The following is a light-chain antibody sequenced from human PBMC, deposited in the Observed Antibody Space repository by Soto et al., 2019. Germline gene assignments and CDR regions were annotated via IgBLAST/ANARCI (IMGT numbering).Light chain of an antibody. Sequence: EIVMTQSPATLSVSPGERATLSCRASQSVSGNLAWYEQKFGQAPRLLIYGASTRATGIPARFSGSGSGTEFTLTISSLQSEDFAVYYWQQYNKGPLTFGGGTKVEIK. CDR2: GAS. J-gene: IGKJ4*01. V-gene: IGKV3-15*01. CDR3: QQYNKGPLT. CDR1: QSVSGN.